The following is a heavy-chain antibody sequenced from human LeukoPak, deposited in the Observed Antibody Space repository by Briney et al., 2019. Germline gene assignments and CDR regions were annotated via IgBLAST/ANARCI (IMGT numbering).Heavy chain of an antibody. CDR2: ISPHSHTT. CDR1: GYTLNNFF. V-gene: IGHV1-18*01. Sequence: ASVTVSCMASGYTLNNFFISWVRQAPGQGLEWVGWISPHSHTTHYADKFQGRVTMTTDTSTTTVYMELRSLRSDDAAVYFCARGQTIYYWGQGTPVTVSS. CDR3: ARGQTIYY. J-gene: IGHJ4*02. D-gene: IGHD1-7*01.